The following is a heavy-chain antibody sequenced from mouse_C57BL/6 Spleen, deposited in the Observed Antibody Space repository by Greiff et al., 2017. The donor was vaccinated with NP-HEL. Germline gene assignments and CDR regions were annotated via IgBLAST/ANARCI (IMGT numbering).Heavy chain of an antibody. J-gene: IGHJ3*01. CDR2: ISYDGSN. D-gene: IGHD2-1*01. Sequence: DVQLQESGPGLVKPSQSLSLTCSVTGYSITSGYYWNWIRQFPGNKLEWMGYISYDGSNNYNPSLKNRISITRDTSKNQFFLKLNSVTTEDTATYYCARAPYGNFAYWGQGTLVTVSA. CDR1: GYSITSGYY. V-gene: IGHV3-6*01. CDR3: ARAPYGNFAY.